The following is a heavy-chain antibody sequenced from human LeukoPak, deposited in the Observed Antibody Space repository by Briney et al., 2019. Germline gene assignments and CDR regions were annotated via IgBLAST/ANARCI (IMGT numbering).Heavy chain of an antibody. CDR2: IYYSGST. Sequence: PSETLSLTCTVSGGSISSGGYYWSWIRQHPGKGLEWIGYIYYSGSTYYNPSLKSRVTTSVDTSKNQFSLKLSSVTAADTAVYYCASGGDFWSGYYTDYWGQGTLVTVSS. CDR1: GGSISSGGYY. V-gene: IGHV4-31*03. J-gene: IGHJ4*02. D-gene: IGHD3-3*01. CDR3: ASGGDFWSGYYTDY.